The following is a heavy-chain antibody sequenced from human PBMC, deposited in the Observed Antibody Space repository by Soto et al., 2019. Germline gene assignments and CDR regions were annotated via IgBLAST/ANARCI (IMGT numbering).Heavy chain of an antibody. CDR3: TRCITGTTSSGY. J-gene: IGHJ4*02. D-gene: IGHD1-7*01. Sequence: EVQLVESGGGLVQPGGSLRLSCAGSGFTFSDYYIDWVRQAPGKGLEWVGRSRDKGNSYSTDYAASVKGRFTISRDASKNSLFLQMNSLKTEDTALYYCTRCITGTTSSGYWGQGTLVTVSS. V-gene: IGHV3-72*01. CDR1: GFTFSDYY. CDR2: SRDKGNSYST.